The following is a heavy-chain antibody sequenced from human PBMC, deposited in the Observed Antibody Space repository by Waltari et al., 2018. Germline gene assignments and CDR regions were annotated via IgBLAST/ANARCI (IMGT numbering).Heavy chain of an antibody. D-gene: IGHD1-26*01. CDR3: ARRRALSAREGAWFDP. J-gene: IGHJ5*02. CDR1: GGSFSGYY. CDR2: INHSGST. Sequence: QVQLQQWGAGLLKPSETLSLTCAVYGGSFSGYYWSWIRQPPGKGLEWIGEINHSGSTNYNPSLKSRVTISVDTSKNQFSLKLSSVTAADTAVYYCARRRALSAREGAWFDPWGQGTLVTVSS. V-gene: IGHV4-34*01.